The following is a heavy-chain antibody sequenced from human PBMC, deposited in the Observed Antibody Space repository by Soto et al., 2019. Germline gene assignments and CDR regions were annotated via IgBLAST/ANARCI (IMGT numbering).Heavy chain of an antibody. D-gene: IGHD3-3*01. CDR3: AKEKGPYDFWSGSRMDV. Sequence: EVQLLESGGGLVQPGGSLRLSCAASGFTFSSYAMSWVRQAPGKGLEWVSAISGSGGSTYYADSVKGRFTISRDNSKNTLYLQMNSLRAEDTAVYYCAKEKGPYDFWSGSRMDVWGKGTTVTVSS. J-gene: IGHJ6*04. CDR1: GFTFSSYA. CDR2: ISGSGGST. V-gene: IGHV3-23*01.